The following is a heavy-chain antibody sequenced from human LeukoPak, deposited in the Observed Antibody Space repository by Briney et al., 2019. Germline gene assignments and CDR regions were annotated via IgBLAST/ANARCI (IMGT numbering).Heavy chain of an antibody. CDR2: IDPSDSYT. CDR1: GXSFTSYW. Sequence: TLGESLKISFKGSGXSFTSYWISWVRQMPGKGLEWMGRIDPSDSYTNYSPSFQGHVTISADKSISTAYLQWSSLKASDTAMYFCARDYGDYPWGQGTLVTVSS. J-gene: IGHJ5*02. V-gene: IGHV5-10-1*01. CDR3: ARDYGDYP. D-gene: IGHD4-17*01.